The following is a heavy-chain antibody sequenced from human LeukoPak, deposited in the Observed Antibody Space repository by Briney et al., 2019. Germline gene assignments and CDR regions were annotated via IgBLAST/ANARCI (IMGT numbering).Heavy chain of an antibody. CDR3: AKDTRGSLGAFDI. CDR2: ISWNSGSI. Sequence: GGSLRLSCAASGFTFDDYAMHWVRQAPGKGLEWVSGISWNSGSIGYADSVKGRFTISRDNAKNSLYLQMNSLRAEDTASYYCAKDTRGSLGAFDIWGQGTMVTVSS. J-gene: IGHJ3*02. D-gene: IGHD5-12*01. V-gene: IGHV3-9*01. CDR1: GFTFDDYA.